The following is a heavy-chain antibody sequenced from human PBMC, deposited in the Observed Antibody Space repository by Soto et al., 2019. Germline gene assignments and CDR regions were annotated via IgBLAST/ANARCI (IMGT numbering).Heavy chain of an antibody. CDR1: GFTFSSYE. CDR3: AAGDWGAAFDS. CDR2: ISDTGKTV. V-gene: IGHV3-48*03. D-gene: IGHD7-27*01. Sequence: EVQLVESGGGLVQPGGSLRLSCAASGFTFSSYEMNWVRQAPEKGLEWVSYISDTGKTVYYADSVKGRFAISRDNAKNSLFLQMNSLRSDDTAVYYCAAGDWGAAFDSWGQGTLVTVSS. J-gene: IGHJ4*02.